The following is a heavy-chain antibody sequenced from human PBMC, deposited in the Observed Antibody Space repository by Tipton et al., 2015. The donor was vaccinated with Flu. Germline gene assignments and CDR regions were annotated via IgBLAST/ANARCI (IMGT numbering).Heavy chain of an antibody. CDR3: ARDILTGYWHTVFDY. J-gene: IGHJ4*02. CDR2: ISYDGSNK. Sequence: QVQLVQSGGGVVQPGRSLRLSCAASGFTFSSYAIHWVRQAPGKGLEWVAVISYDGSNKYYADSVKGRFTISRDNSKNTLYLQMNSLRAEDTAVYYCARDILTGYWHTVFDYWGQGTLVTVSS. CDR1: GFTFSSYA. V-gene: IGHV3-30-3*01. D-gene: IGHD3-9*01.